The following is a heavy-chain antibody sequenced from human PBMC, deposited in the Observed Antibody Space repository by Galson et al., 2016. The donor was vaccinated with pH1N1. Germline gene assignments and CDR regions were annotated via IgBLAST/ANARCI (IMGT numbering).Heavy chain of an antibody. CDR3: ARGEESYSSGWDAFHI. CDR2: ISSNGGST. D-gene: IGHD6-19*01. J-gene: IGHJ3*02. CDR1: GFSFSTYG. Sequence: SLRLSCAASGFSFSTYGMSWVRQAPGKGLEYVSAISSNGGSTYYANSVKGRFTISRDNSKNTLYLQMGSLRAEDMALYYCARGEESYSSGWDAFHIWGQGTMVTVSS. V-gene: IGHV3-64*01.